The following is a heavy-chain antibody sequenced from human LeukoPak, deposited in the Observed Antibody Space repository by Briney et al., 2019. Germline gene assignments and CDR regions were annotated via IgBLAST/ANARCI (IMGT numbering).Heavy chain of an antibody. CDR2: INPSGGST. V-gene: IGHV1-46*01. CDR3: ASGSRRYYFDY. CDR1: RYTFTSYY. Sequence: GASVKVSCKASRYTFTSYYMHWVRQAPGQGLEWMGIINPSGGSTSYAQKFQGRVTMTRDTSTSTVYMELSSLRSEDTAVYYCASGSRRYYFDYWGQGTLVTVSS. D-gene: IGHD2-15*01. J-gene: IGHJ4*02.